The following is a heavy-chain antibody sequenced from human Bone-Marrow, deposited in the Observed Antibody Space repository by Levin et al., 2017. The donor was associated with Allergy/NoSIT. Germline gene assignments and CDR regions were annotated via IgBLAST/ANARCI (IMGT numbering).Heavy chain of an antibody. Sequence: GGSLRLSCAASGFTFSRNWMSWVRQAPGKGLEWVASIKQDGSEKYYVDSVQGRFTISRDSAKNSLYLQMNSLRAEDTAVYYCASVGSSRMGNYYFYGMDVWGQGTTVTVSS. CDR3: ASVGSSRMGNYYFYGMDV. D-gene: IGHD3-10*01. CDR2: IKQDGSEK. V-gene: IGHV3-7*01. CDR1: GFTFSRNW. J-gene: IGHJ6*02.